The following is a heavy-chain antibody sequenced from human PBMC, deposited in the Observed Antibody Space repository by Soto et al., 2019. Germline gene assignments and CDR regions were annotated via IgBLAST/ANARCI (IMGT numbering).Heavy chain of an antibody. J-gene: IGHJ3*01. V-gene: IGHV3-11*01. Sequence: GGSLRLSCAASGFTFSKNYMTWVRQGPGKGLEWVSSISGSGSTIYYAASVKGRFTVSRDNANNSLHLQMNTLRAEDTALYFCARQTGGRHDPFDVWGLGTMVTVSS. CDR3: ARQTGGRHDPFDV. CDR1: GFTFSKNY. CDR2: ISGSGSTI.